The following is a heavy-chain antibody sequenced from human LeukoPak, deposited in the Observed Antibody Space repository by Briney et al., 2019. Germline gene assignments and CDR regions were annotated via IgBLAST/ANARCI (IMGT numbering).Heavy chain of an antibody. J-gene: IGHJ5*02. Sequence: GASVKVSCKASGYTFTSYDINWVRQATGQGLEWMGWMNPNSGNTGYAQKFQGRVTMTRNTSISTAYMELSSLRSEDTAVYYCARGIVVVPAATRDNWFDPWGQGTLVTVSS. CDR3: ARGIVVVPAATRDNWFDP. CDR2: MNPNSGNT. CDR1: GYTFTSYD. D-gene: IGHD2-2*01. V-gene: IGHV1-8*01.